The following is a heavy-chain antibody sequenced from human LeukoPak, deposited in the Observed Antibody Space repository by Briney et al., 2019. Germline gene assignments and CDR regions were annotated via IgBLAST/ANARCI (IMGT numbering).Heavy chain of an antibody. CDR3: ATPGIAYCGGDCYYGDAFDI. CDR2: INPNSGGT. V-gene: IGHV1-2*02. Sequence: GASVKVSCKASGYTFTGYYMHWVRQAPGQGLEWMGWINPNSGGTNYAQKFQGRVTMTRDTSISTAYMELSRLRPDDTAVYYCATPGIAYCGGDCYYGDAFDIWGQGTMVTVSS. J-gene: IGHJ3*02. D-gene: IGHD2-21*02. CDR1: GYTFTGYY.